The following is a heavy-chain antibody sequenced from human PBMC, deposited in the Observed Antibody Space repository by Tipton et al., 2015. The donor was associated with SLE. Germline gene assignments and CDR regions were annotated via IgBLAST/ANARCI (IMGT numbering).Heavy chain of an antibody. D-gene: IGHD1-1*01. V-gene: IGHV3-30*04. J-gene: IGHJ4*02. Sequence: SLRLSCTASGFTFSSQEMNWVRQAPGKGLEWVAVISYDGSNKYYADSVKGRFTISRDNSKNTLYLQMNSLRVEDTAVYYCAREGNWNGEFDYWGQGTLVTVSS. CDR1: GFTFSSQE. CDR3: AREGNWNGEFDY. CDR2: ISYDGSNK.